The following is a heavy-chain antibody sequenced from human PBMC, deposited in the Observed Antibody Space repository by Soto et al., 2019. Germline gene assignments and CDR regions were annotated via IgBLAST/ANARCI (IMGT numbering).Heavy chain of an antibody. D-gene: IGHD4-17*01. J-gene: IGHJ4*02. CDR1: GGSMSSNY. Sequence: SETLSLTCTVSGGSMSSNYWTWILQSTGEGLEWIGYIYYTGSNKYNPSLQSRVTISLDTSKNQFSLRLTSVTSADTAVYYYARGGSYGDFFDYWGQGAQVTVSS. CDR2: IYYTGSN. CDR3: ARGGSYGDFFDY. V-gene: IGHV4-59*01.